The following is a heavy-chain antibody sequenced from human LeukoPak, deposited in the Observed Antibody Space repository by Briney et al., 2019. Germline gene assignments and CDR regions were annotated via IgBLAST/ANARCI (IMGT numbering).Heavy chain of an antibody. CDR1: GGSVSSSY. CDR2: IYYSGTT. V-gene: IGHV4-59*02. J-gene: IGHJ4*02. Sequence: SETLSLTCTVSGGSVSSSYWSWLRQPPGKGLEWIGHIYYSGTTSGNTNYNPSLKSRVTISIDTSKNQFSLRLSSVTAADTAVYYCARRGTNWGRFDYWGQGSLVTVSS. D-gene: IGHD7-27*01. CDR3: ARRGTNWGRFDY.